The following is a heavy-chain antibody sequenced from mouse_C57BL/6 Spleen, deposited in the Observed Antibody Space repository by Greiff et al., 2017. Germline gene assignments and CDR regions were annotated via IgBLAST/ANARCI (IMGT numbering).Heavy chain of an antibody. CDR3: ARSRRYFDY. J-gene: IGHJ2*01. CDR1: GYSITSGYY. CDR2: ISYDGSN. Sequence: VQLQQSGPGLVKPSQSLSLTCSVTGYSITSGYYWNWIRQFPGNKLEWMGYISYDGSNNYNPSLKNRISITRDTSKNQFFLKLNSETTEDTATYYCARSRRYFDYWGQGTTLTVSS. V-gene: IGHV3-6*01.